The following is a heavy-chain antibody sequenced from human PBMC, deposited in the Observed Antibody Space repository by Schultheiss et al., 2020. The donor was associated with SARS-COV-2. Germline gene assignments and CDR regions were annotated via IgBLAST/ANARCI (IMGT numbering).Heavy chain of an antibody. CDR2: IYSGGST. CDR1: GLTVSSNY. CDR3: ARGLVVRGDDYGMDV. D-gene: IGHD3-10*01. Sequence: GGSLRLSCAASGLTVSSNYMSWVRQAPGKGLEWVSVIYSGGSTYYADSVKGRFTISRDNSKNTLYLQMNSLRAEDTAVYYCARGLVVRGDDYGMDVWGQGTTVTVAS. V-gene: IGHV3-53*01. J-gene: IGHJ6*02.